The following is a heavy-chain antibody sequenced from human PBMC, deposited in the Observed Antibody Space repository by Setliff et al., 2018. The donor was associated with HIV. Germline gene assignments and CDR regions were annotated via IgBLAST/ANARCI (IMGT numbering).Heavy chain of an antibody. Sequence: QTGGSLRLSCAASGFSFSNSWMTWVRQAPGKGLEWVATIKEDGREKYYVGSVKGRFTISRDNAKRSLYLQMNRLKTDDTAFYYCATFAEGPDSWGQGTLVTVSS. V-gene: IGHV3-7*01. CDR3: ATFAEGPDS. CDR1: GFSFSNSW. D-gene: IGHD3-3*01. J-gene: IGHJ4*02. CDR2: IKEDGREK.